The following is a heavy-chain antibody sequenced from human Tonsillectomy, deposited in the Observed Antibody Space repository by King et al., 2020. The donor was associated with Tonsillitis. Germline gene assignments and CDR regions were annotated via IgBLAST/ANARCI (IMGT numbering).Heavy chain of an antibody. CDR2: IKSKTDGGTT. V-gene: IGHV3-15*01. CDR3: TTDRYYYDSSGYYAAFRPIDY. CDR1: GFTFSNAW. D-gene: IGHD3-22*01. J-gene: IGHJ4*02. Sequence: QLVQSGGGLVKPGGSLRLSCAASGFTFSNAWMSWVRQAPGKGLEWVGRIKSKTDGGTTDYAAPVKGRFTLSRDDSKNTLYLQMNSLKTEDTAVYYCTTDRYYYDSSGYYAAFRPIDYWGQGTLVTVSS.